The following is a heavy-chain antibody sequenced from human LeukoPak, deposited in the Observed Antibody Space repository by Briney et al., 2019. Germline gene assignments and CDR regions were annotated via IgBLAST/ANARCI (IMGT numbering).Heavy chain of an antibody. J-gene: IGHJ4*02. Sequence: GSSVKVSCKASGGTFSSYAISWVRQAPGQGLEWMGRIIPILGIANYAQKFQGRVTITADKSTSTAYMELSSLRSEDTAVYYCTREVSGSLYFDYWGQGTLVTVSS. D-gene: IGHD1-26*01. CDR3: TREVSGSLYFDY. V-gene: IGHV1-69*04. CDR2: IIPILGIA. CDR1: GGTFSSYA.